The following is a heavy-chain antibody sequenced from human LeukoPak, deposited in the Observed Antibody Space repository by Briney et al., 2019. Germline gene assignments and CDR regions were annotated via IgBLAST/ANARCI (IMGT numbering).Heavy chain of an antibody. D-gene: IGHD3-16*01. CDR2: MSAGGGTT. V-gene: IGHV3-23*01. CDR1: GFTFSSYA. J-gene: IGHJ4*02. CDR3: AKVGHTSMIMGYFDY. Sequence: PGGSLRLSCAASGFTFSSYAMSWVRQALGKGLEWVSVMSAGGGTTYYADSVKGRFTISRDNSRNTLYLQMNSLRAEDTAVYYCAKVGHTSMIMGYFDYWGQGTLVTVSS.